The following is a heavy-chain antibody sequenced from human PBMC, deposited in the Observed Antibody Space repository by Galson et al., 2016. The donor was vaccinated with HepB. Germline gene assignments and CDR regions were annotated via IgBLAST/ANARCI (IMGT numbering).Heavy chain of an antibody. CDR1: GGSVRSPSYY. Sequence: ETLSLTCTVSGGSVRSPSYYWTWIRQPPGKGLEWIGYVYYNGGTNNNPPPKSRVTISLNTSKKHFPLQLTSVTAADTAVYYCAREYTYDHYFDNWGQGTLVTVSS. J-gene: IGHJ4*02. CDR2: VYYNGGT. V-gene: IGHV4-61*03. CDR3: AREYTYDHYFDN. D-gene: IGHD5-18*01.